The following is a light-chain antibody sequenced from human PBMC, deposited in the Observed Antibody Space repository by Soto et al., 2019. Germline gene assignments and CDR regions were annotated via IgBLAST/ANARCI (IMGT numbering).Light chain of an antibody. J-gene: IGKJ2*02. CDR3: QQRSEWPLCT. CDR2: DVS. CDR1: QSVSSY. V-gene: IGKV3-11*01. Sequence: EVILTQSPGTLSLSPGDRATLSCRASQSVSSYLAWYQQKPGQAPRLLIYDVSNRATGIPARFSGSGSGTDCTLTISSLEPEDFAVYFCQQRSEWPLCTFGQGTKLEIK.